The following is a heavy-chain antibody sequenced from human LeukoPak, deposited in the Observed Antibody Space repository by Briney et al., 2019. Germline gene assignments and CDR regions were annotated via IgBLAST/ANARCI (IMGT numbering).Heavy chain of an antibody. CDR1: GGTFSSYA. J-gene: IGHJ6*03. CDR3: ARSPPGLIYMDV. CDR2: FIPIFGTA. V-gene: IGHV1-69*13. D-gene: IGHD2-8*01. Sequence: SVKVSCKASGGTFSSYAISWVRQAPGQGFEWMGGFIPIFGTANYAPNFQGRVMITADESTSTAYMELSSLRSEDTAVYYCARSPPGLIYMDVWGKGTTVSVSS.